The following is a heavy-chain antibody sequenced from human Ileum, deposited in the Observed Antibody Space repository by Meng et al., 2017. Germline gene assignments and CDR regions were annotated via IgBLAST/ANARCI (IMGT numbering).Heavy chain of an antibody. CDR2: INAGIGDT. CDR1: GYTFINNA. J-gene: IGHJ4*02. V-gene: IGHV1-3*01. Sequence: QVQLVQSGAEVKKPGASVKVYCKASGYTFINNALHWMRQAPGQSLEWVGWINAGIGDTKYSQNLQGRVTITRDTSASTTYMELRSLKSEDTATYYCARDRGATYSFDYWGQGTLVTVSS. D-gene: IGHD1-26*01. CDR3: ARDRGATYSFDY.